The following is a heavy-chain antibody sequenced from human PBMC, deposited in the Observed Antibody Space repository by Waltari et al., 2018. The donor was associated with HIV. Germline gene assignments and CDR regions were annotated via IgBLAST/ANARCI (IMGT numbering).Heavy chain of an antibody. D-gene: IGHD2-15*01. CDR3: TSTGGGITDY. CDR2: IKSEDDGGTT. Sequence: EVQLVESGGGLVKPGEYLRLSGAASGFHPTKAWMSWVRQAPGKGLEWVGRIKSEDDGGTTDYAAPVKGRFTISRDDSKNALYLQMNSLKTEDTALYYCTSTGGGITDYWGQGTLVTVSS. J-gene: IGHJ4*02. CDR1: GFHPTKAW. V-gene: IGHV3-15*01.